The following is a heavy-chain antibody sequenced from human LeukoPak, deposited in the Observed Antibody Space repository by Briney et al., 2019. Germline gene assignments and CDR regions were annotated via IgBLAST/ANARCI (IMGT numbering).Heavy chain of an antibody. V-gene: IGHV1-18*01. J-gene: IGHJ4*02. CDR3: ARRDFLEWFQDY. Sequence: GASVKDSCKASGYTFTSYGISWVRQAPGQGLEWMGWISAYNGNTNYAQKLQGRVTMTTDTSTSTAYMELRSLRSDGAAVYYCARRDFLEWFQDYWGQGTLVTVSS. CDR1: GYTFTSYG. CDR2: ISAYNGNT. D-gene: IGHD3-3*01.